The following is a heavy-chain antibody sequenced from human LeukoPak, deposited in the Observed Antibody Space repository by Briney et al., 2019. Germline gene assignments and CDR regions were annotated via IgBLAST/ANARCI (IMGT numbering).Heavy chain of an antibody. CDR3: ARGRGVLDY. CDR1: GGSFTAFY. J-gene: IGHJ4*02. Sequence: PSETLSLTCTVYGGSFTAFYWSWIRQPPGKGLEWAGEVHHSGTTNYNPSLKSRVTLSVDTSKNQFSLKLSSVTAADTAVYYCARGRGVLDYWGQGTLVTVSS. D-gene: IGHD3-10*01. CDR2: VHHSGTT. V-gene: IGHV4-34*01.